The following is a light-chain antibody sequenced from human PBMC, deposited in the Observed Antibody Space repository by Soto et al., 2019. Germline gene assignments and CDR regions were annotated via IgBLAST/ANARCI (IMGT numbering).Light chain of an antibody. CDR1: QSVSNNY. CDR2: GAS. J-gene: IGKJ1*01. Sequence: VSTRSLCPLALRLRVRATISCRASQSVSNNYLAWYQQKPGQAPRLLIYGASNRATGIPDRFSGSGSGTDFTLTISRLEPEDFAVYYCQQYGGSGRLGQGTKVEI. CDR3: QQYGGSGR. V-gene: IGKV3-20*01.